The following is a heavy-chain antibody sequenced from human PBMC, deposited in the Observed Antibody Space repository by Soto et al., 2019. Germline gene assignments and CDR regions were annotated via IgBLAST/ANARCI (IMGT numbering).Heavy chain of an antibody. Sequence: QVQLVESGGGVVQPGRSLRLSCAASGFTFSSYGMHWVRQAPGKGLEWVAVISYDGSNKYYADSVKGRFTISRDNSKNTLYLQMNSLRAEDTAVYCCAKEGQLELVFDYWGQGTLVTVSS. J-gene: IGHJ4*02. D-gene: IGHD1-7*01. CDR3: AKEGQLELVFDY. V-gene: IGHV3-30*18. CDR2: ISYDGSNK. CDR1: GFTFSSYG.